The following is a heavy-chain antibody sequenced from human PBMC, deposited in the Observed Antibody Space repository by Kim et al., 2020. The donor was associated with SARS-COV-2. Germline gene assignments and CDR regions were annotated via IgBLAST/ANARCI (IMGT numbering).Heavy chain of an antibody. CDR3: AKDGSEGFDY. CDR2: IYSGGSST. J-gene: IGHJ4*02. D-gene: IGHD2-2*03. V-gene: IGHV3-23*03. Sequence: GGSLRLSCAASGFTFSSYAMSWVRQAPGKGLEWVSVIYSGGSSTYYADSVKGRFTISRDNSKNTLYLQMNSLRAEDTAVYYCAKDGSEGFDYWGQGTLVTVSS. CDR1: GFTFSSYA.